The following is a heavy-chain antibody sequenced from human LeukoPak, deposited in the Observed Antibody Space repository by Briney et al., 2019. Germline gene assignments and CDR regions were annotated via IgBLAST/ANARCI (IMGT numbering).Heavy chain of an antibody. CDR1: GVSISSYY. D-gene: IGHD6-13*01. CDR3: ARVYYSNSYDYWYFDL. J-gene: IGHJ2*01. Sequence: SETLSLTCTVSGVSISSYYWSWIRQPPGKGLEWIGYIYYSGSTNYNPSLKSRVTISVDTSKNQFSLKLTSVTAADTAVYYCARVYYSNSYDYWYFDLWGRGILVTVSS. CDR2: IYYSGST. V-gene: IGHV4-59*01.